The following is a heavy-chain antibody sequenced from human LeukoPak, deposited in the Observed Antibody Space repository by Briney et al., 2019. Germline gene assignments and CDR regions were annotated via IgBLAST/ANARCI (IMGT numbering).Heavy chain of an antibody. D-gene: IGHD6-19*01. Sequence: PGGSLRLSCAASGFTFDDYAMHWVRQAPGKGLEWVSGISWNSGSIGYADSVKGRFTISRDNAKNSLYLQMNSLRAEDTAVYYCARTGEQWLVHETTLNDYWGQGTLVTVSS. V-gene: IGHV3-9*01. CDR3: ARTGEQWLVHETTLNDY. CDR2: ISWNSGSI. J-gene: IGHJ4*02. CDR1: GFTFDDYA.